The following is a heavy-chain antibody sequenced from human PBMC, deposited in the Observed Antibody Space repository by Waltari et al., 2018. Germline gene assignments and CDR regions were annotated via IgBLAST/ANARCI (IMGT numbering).Heavy chain of an antibody. J-gene: IGHJ6*02. V-gene: IGHV4-39*02. CDR1: GGPLSRSGYY. CDR3: AREDIKNYYGMDV. CDR2: MYSSGST. D-gene: IGHD2-15*01. Sequence: QRRLQESGPGLGKPSETLSLPCPVSGGPLSRSGYYGGWFRPPPGKGLEWIGSMYSSGSTYYIPSLKSRVTISVDTSKSQFSLKLGAVTAADTAVYYCAREDIKNYYGMDVWGQGTTVTVSS.